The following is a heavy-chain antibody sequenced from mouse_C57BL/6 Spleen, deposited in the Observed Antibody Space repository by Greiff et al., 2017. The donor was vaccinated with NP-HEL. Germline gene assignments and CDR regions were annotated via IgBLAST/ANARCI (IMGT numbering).Heavy chain of an antibody. J-gene: IGHJ4*01. CDR2: IWSGGST. Sequence: QVQLKESGPGLVQPSQSLSITCTASGFSLTSYGVHWVRQSPGKGLEWLGVIWSGGSTDYNAAFISRMSISKDNSKSQVFFKMNSLQAADTDKYYCARDGHLDYWGQGTSVTVSS. CDR1: GFSLTSYG. V-gene: IGHV2-2*01. D-gene: IGHD2-3*01. CDR3: ARDGHLDY.